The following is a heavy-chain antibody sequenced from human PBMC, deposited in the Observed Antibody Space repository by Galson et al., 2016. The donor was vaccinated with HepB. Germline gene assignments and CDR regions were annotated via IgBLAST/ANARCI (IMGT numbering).Heavy chain of an antibody. CDR3: VKDGYSGSYDY. D-gene: IGHD1-26*01. V-gene: IGHV3-23*01. CDR2: TSGSGGGT. J-gene: IGHJ4*02. Sequence: SLRLSCAASGFTFTTSAMSWVRQAPGKGLEWVSATSGSGGGTFYADSVKGRFTISRDNSKNTVYLQLSSLRVDDTAVYYCVKDGYSGSYDYWGQGTLVTVSS. CDR1: GFTFTTSA.